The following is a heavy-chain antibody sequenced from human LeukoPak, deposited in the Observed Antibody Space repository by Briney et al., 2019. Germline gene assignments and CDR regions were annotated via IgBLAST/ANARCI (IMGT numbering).Heavy chain of an antibody. D-gene: IGHD2-21*02. CDR1: GFTFSSYS. CDR3: VPTPSWRVVVTAMGDY. CDR2: ISSSSSYI. V-gene: IGHV3-21*01. Sequence: GGSLRLSCAASGFTFSSYSMNWVRQAPGKGLEWVSSISSSSSYIYYADSVKGRFTISRDNAKNSLYLQMNSLRAEDTAVYYCVPTPSWRVVVTAMGDYWGQGTLVTVSS. J-gene: IGHJ4*02.